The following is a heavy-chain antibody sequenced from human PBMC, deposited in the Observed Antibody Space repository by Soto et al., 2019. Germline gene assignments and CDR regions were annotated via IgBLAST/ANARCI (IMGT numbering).Heavy chain of an antibody. J-gene: IGHJ4*02. D-gene: IGHD2-21*01. CDR1: GFTFSTYA. CDR3: AKDLFPTSGKRFFFES. CDR2: ILHDETP. V-gene: IGHV3-23*01. Sequence: GGSLRLSCAASGFTFSTYAMTWVRQAPGRGLEWVSTILHDETPFYTDSVKGRLTISRDNVRGTLYLQMNGLRVEDAALYFCAKDLFPTSGKRFFFESWGQGSLVTAPQ.